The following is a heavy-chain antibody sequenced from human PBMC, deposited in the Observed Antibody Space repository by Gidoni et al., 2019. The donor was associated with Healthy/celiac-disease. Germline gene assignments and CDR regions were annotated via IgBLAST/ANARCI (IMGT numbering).Heavy chain of an antibody. V-gene: IGHV3-15*07. Sequence: EVQLVESGGGLVKPGGSLRLSCAASGFTFSNAWMNWVRQAPGKGLEWVGRIKSKTDGGTTDYAAPVKGRFTISRDDSKNTLYLQMNSLKTEDTAVYYCTTDLAVYSSSWPFDYWGQGTLVTVSS. CDR1: GFTFSNAW. CDR3: TTDLAVYSSSWPFDY. J-gene: IGHJ4*02. CDR2: IKSKTDGGTT. D-gene: IGHD6-13*01.